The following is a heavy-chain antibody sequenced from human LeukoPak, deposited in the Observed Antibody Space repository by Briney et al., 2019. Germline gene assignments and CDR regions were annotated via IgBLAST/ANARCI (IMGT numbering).Heavy chain of an antibody. CDR1: RYTFTSYY. CDR3: AREESGGYFDY. Sequence: ASVKGSCKASRYTFTSYYMHWVRQAPGQGLEWMGLINPSGTNTNYAQKFRGRVTMTRDTSTSTVYMDLSSLRSEDTAMYFCAREESGGYFDYWGQGTLVTVSS. V-gene: IGHV1-46*01. CDR2: INPSGTNT. J-gene: IGHJ4*02. D-gene: IGHD2-8*02.